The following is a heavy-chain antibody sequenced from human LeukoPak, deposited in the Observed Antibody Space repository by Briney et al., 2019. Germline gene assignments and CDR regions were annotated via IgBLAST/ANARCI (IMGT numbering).Heavy chain of an antibody. D-gene: IGHD6-13*01. CDR2: INHSRST. V-gene: IGHV4-34*01. CDR3: ARHARYSSSWLYYYYMDV. CDR1: GGSFSGYY. J-gene: IGHJ6*03. Sequence: SETLSLTCAVYGGSFSGYYWSWIRQPPGKGLEWIGEINHSRSTNYNPSLKSRVTISVDTSKNQFSLKLSSVTAADTAVYYCARHARYSSSWLYYYYMDVWGKGTTVTVSS.